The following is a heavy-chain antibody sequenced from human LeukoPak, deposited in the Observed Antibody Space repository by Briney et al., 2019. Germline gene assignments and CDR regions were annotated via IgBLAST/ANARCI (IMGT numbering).Heavy chain of an antibody. CDR1: GGSISRYY. CDR2: IYYSGST. J-gene: IGHJ1*01. V-gene: IGHV4-59*08. Sequence: SSETLSLTCTVSGGSISRYYWSWIRQPPGKGLEWIGYIYYSGSTNYNPSLKSRVTISVDTSKNQFSLKLSSVTAADTAVYYCARGVSYYDSSGYYNEYFQHWGQGTLVTVSS. CDR3: ARGVSYYDSSGYYNEYFQH. D-gene: IGHD3-22*01.